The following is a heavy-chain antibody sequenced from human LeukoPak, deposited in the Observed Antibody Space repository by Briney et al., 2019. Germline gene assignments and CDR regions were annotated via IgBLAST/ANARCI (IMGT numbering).Heavy chain of an antibody. CDR3: ARESYDSSGYYRDY. V-gene: IGHV4-4*07. J-gene: IGHJ4*02. CDR1: GGSISSYY. D-gene: IGHD3-22*01. CDR2: IYTSGST. Sequence: SETLSLTCTVSGGSISSYYWSWVRQPAGKGLEWIGRIYTSGSTNYNPSLTSLLTMSVYTSKNPFSLKLSSVTAADTAVYYCARESYDSSGYYRDYWAQGTLVTVSS.